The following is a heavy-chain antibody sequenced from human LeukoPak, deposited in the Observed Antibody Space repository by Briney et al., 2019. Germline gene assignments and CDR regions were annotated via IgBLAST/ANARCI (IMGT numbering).Heavy chain of an antibody. CDR3: ARDADLFDY. V-gene: IGHV3-21*01. CDR1: GFTFSGYA. J-gene: IGHJ4*02. Sequence: GGSLRLSCSASGFTFSGYAMNWVRQAPGKGLEWVSSISSSSSYIYYADSVKGRFTISRDNAKNSLYLQMSSLRAEDTAVYYCARDADLFDYWGQGTLVTVSS. CDR2: ISSSSSYI.